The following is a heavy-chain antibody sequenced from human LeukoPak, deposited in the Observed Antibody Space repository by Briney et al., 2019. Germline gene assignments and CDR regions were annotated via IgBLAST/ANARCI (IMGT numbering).Heavy chain of an antibody. Sequence: PGGSLRLSCAASGFTFSSYAMHWVRQAPGKGLEWVAVISYDGSSKYYADSVKGRFTISRDNSKNTLYLQMNSLRAEDTAVYYCARDEGGSSCFDYWGQGTLVTVSS. J-gene: IGHJ4*02. V-gene: IGHV3-30-3*01. CDR3: ARDEGGSSCFDY. CDR1: GFTFSSYA. CDR2: ISYDGSSK. D-gene: IGHD6-13*01.